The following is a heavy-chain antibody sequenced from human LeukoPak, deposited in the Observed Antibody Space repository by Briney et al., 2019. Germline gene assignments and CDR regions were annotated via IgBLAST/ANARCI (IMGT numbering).Heavy chain of an antibody. CDR1: GFTFSTYA. D-gene: IGHD3-9*01. CDR3: AKGSGFNHYIWFDP. J-gene: IGHJ5*02. V-gene: IGHV3-23*01. Sequence: GGSLRLSCAASGFTFSTYAMNWVRQAPGKGLEWVSGTSGSGGSTYYADSVKGRFTISRDNSKNTLSLQMNSLTVDDTALYYCAKGSGFNHYIWFDPWGQGTLGTVSS. CDR2: TSGSGGST.